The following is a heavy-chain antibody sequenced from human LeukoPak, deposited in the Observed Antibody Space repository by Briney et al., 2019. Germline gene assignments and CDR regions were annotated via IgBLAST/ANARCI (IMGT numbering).Heavy chain of an antibody. CDR2: INHSGST. CDR1: GGSFSGYY. CDR3: ARGPPMSC. J-gene: IGHJ4*02. Sequence: SETLSLTCAVYGGSFSGYYWSWIRQPPGKGLEWIGEINHSGSTNYNPSLKSRVTISVDTSKNQFSLKLSSVTAADTAVYYCARGPPMSCWGQGTLVTVSS. D-gene: IGHD3-10*02. V-gene: IGHV4-34*01.